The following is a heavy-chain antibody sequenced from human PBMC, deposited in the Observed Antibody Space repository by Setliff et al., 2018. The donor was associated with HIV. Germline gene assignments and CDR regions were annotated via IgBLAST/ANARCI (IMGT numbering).Heavy chain of an antibody. V-gene: IGHV4-59*08. CDR3: ARRGYGYGYPIDAFDI. Sequence: SETLSLTCSVSGASIRGHYWSWIRQSPGKGLEWIGNIYYSGNTNYNPSFKSRVTISVDTSKNQFSLKLSSVTAADTAVYYCARRGYGYGYPIDAFDIWGQGRMVTVSS. CDR2: IYYSGNT. J-gene: IGHJ3*02. D-gene: IGHD5-18*01. CDR1: GASIRGHY.